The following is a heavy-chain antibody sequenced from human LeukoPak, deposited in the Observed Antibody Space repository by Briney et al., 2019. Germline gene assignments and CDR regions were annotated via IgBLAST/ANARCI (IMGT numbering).Heavy chain of an antibody. CDR1: GGSISSGSYY. D-gene: IGHD3-3*01. CDR2: IYTSGST. V-gene: IGHV4-61*02. J-gene: IGHJ3*02. Sequence: SETLSLTCTVSGGSISSGSYYWSWIRQPAGKGLEWIGRIYTSGSTNYNPSLKSRVTISVDTSKNQFSLRLSSVTAADTAVYYCARHLRFLEWSPPHDAFDIWGQGTMVTVSS. CDR3: ARHLRFLEWSPPHDAFDI.